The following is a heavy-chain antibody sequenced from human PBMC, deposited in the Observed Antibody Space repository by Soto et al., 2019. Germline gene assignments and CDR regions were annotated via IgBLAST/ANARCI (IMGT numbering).Heavy chain of an antibody. CDR2: ISWNSGTI. CDR1: GFSFDEYG. V-gene: IGHV3-9*01. J-gene: IGHJ6*02. Sequence: EVQLVESGGGLVQPGRSLRLSCAASGFSFDEYGMHWVRQAPGKGLEWVSGISWNSGTIGYADSVKGRFSISRDNDKKTLYLQMNSLRAEDRALDYCAKSKGGTANGMDVWGQGTTVIVSS. D-gene: IGHD2-21*02. CDR3: AKSKGGTANGMDV.